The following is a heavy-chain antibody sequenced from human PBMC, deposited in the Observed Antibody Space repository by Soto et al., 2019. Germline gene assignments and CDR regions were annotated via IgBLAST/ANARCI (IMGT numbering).Heavy chain of an antibody. CDR3: ARELITASEGFDY. Sequence: QVQLVQSGAEVKKPGASVKVSCKASGYTFTGYYVHWVRQAPGQGLEWMGWIDPNSGGTNYAQHFQGWVTMTWDTSISTAYLEVRRLRSDDGAVYYCARELITASEGFDYWGQGTLVTVSS. CDR1: GYTFTGYY. V-gene: IGHV1-2*04. D-gene: IGHD3-22*01. J-gene: IGHJ4*02. CDR2: IDPNSGGT.